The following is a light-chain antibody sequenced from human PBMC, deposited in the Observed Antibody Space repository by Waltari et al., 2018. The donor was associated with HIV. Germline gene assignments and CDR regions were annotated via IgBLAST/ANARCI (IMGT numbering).Light chain of an antibody. Sequence: QSVLSQPPSASETPGQSLNISCSGTKSNIGSNYVFWYQQVPGLPPKLLIDRNEPGASGGAVRLPGSRAGTSASLVIGGLRDEDEADYDCASWDDGLRGHVFGGGTTVSV. V-gene: IGLV1-47*01. CDR3: ASWDDGLRGHV. J-gene: IGLJ1*01. CDR1: KSNIGSNY. CDR2: RNE.